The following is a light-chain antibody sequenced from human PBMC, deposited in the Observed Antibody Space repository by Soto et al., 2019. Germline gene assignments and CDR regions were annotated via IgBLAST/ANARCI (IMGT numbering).Light chain of an antibody. CDR3: QHHKT. V-gene: IGKV1-5*01. CDR2: DAS. J-gene: IGKJ3*01. Sequence: DIQMTQSPSTLSASVGDRVTITCRASQSISSWLAWYQQKPGKAPKLLIYDASSLESGAPSRFIGSGSGTAFPVTICSLKPDDFATYYCQHHKTFGTGTKGDIK. CDR1: QSISSW.